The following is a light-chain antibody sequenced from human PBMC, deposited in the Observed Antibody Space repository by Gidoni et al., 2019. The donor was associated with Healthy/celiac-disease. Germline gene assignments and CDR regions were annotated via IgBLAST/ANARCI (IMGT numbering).Light chain of an antibody. CDR3: QQSYSTLLT. J-gene: IGKJ4*01. V-gene: IGKV1-39*01. Sequence: DNQMTQCPSPLSASVGDRVTITCRASQSISSYLNWYQQKPGKAPKLLIYAASSLQSGVPSRFSGSGSGTDFTLTISSLQPEDFATYFCQQSYSTLLTFXGXTKVEIK. CDR2: AAS. CDR1: QSISSY.